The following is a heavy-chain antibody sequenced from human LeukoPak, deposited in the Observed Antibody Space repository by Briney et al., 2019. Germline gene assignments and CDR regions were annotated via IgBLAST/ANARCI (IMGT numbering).Heavy chain of an antibody. CDR3: VHGSGSFRYYLDY. Sequence: SETLSLTCTVSGGSIISVSYFWGWIRQPPGKGLEWVGSIYYSGSTYYNPSLKSRVTISVDTSKSQFSLKLSSVTAADTAVYYCVHGSGSFRYYLDYWGQGTLVTVSS. V-gene: IGHV4-39*01. J-gene: IGHJ4*02. D-gene: IGHD3-10*01. CDR2: IYYSGST. CDR1: GGSIISVSYF.